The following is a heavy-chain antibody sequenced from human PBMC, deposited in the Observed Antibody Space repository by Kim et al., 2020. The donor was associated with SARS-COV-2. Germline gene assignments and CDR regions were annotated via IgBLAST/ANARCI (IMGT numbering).Heavy chain of an antibody. CDR2: VYYSWST. CDR3: ARPDSDSHGYLDY. Sequence: SETLSLTCTVSGGSISSYYWSWIRQSPGKGLEWIGYVYYSWSTTYNPSLKSRVTISADTSKNQFSLKLNSVTAADTAVYYCARPDSDSHGYLDYWGQGTL. CDR1: GGSISSYY. D-gene: IGHD3-22*01. V-gene: IGHV4-59*08. J-gene: IGHJ4*02.